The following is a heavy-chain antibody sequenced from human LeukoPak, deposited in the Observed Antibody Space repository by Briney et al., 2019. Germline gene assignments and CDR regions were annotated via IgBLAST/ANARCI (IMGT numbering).Heavy chain of an antibody. CDR3: ARQERYGSGSHGFDF. V-gene: IGHV4-34*01. CDR1: GGSFSDYY. Sequence: SETLSLTCAVYGGSFSDYYWGWVRQSPGKGLEWIGTVHYSGTAYYNPSLKSRVTISVDTSKNQFSLRLSSVTAADTAVYSCARQERYGSGSHGFDFWGQGTLVTVSS. D-gene: IGHD3-10*01. J-gene: IGHJ4*02. CDR2: VHYSGTA.